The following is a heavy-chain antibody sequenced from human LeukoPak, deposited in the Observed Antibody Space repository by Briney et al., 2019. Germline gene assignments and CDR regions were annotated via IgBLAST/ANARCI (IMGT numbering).Heavy chain of an antibody. V-gene: IGHV3-30*04. J-gene: IGHJ3*02. D-gene: IGHD6-19*01. CDR2: ISYDGSNK. CDR1: GFTFSHYA. CDR3: ANTLKEWLVLDAFDI. Sequence: GRSQRLSCAASGFTFSHYAMHWVRQAPGKGLEWVAVISYDGSNKYYADSVKGRFTISRDNSKNTLYLQMNSLRAEDTAVYYCANTLKEWLVLDAFDIWGQGTMVTVSS.